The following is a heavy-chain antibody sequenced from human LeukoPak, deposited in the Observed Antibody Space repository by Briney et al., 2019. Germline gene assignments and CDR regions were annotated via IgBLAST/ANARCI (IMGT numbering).Heavy chain of an antibody. V-gene: IGHV3-9*01. D-gene: IGHD6-19*01. Sequence: PGRSLRLSCAASGFNFDDYAMHWVRQAPGKGLEWVSGISWNSGSIGYADSVKGRFTISRDNAKNSLYLQMNSLRAEDTALYYCAKDILRYSSGGWFDPWGQGTLVTVSS. CDR1: GFNFDDYA. CDR3: AKDILRYSSGGWFDP. J-gene: IGHJ5*02. CDR2: ISWNSGSI.